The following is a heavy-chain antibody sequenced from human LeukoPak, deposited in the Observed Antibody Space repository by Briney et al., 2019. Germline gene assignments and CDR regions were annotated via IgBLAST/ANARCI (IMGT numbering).Heavy chain of an antibody. CDR2: ISSSIITK. CDR1: GFTFSAYY. V-gene: IGHV3-11*01. Sequence: GGSLRLSCAASGFTFSAYYMTWIRQAPGKGLEWVSYISSSIITKYYADSVKGRFTISRDNAKNSLYLQMNSLRAEDTAVYYCAKDRPDFWSGDAFDIWGQGTMVTVSS. CDR3: AKDRPDFWSGDAFDI. J-gene: IGHJ3*02. D-gene: IGHD3-3*01.